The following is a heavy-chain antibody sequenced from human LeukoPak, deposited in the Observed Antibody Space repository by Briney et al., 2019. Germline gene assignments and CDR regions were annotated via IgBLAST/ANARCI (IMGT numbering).Heavy chain of an antibody. CDR1: GGSFSGYY. V-gene: IGHV4-31*11. CDR3: ARESLIVSASYAFDI. J-gene: IGHJ3*02. CDR2: IYYSGST. D-gene: IGHD3-16*02. Sequence: SETLSLTCAVYGGSFSGYYWSWIRQHPGKGLEWIGYIYYSGSTYYNPSLKSRVTISVDTSKNQFSLKLSSVTAADTAVYYCARESLIVSASYAFDIWGQGTMVTVSS.